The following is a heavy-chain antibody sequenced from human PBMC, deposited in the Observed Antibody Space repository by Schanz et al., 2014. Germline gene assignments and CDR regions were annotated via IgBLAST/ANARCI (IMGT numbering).Heavy chain of an antibody. V-gene: IGHV3-7*01. J-gene: IGHJ4*02. CDR1: GITFSDYA. CDR3: ARDRSPYTVFDY. Sequence: EVQLVESGGGLVQPGGSLRLSCAASGITFSDYAMSWVPQAPGRGLEWVATIKKDGSEKYNVDAVKGRFTISRDNAKNSLYLQMNSLRAEDTAVYYCARDRSPYTVFDYWGQGTLVTVSS. CDR2: IKKDGSEK. D-gene: IGHD2-2*02.